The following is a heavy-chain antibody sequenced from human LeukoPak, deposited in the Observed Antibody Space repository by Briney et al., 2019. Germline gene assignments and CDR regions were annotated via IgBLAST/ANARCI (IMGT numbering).Heavy chain of an antibody. Sequence: PGRSLRLSCAASGFTFSSYTMNSVRQAPGKGLEWVSYISSSSSTIYYADSVKGRFTISRDNAKNSLYLQMNRLRAEDTAVHYCARDLAVVTDYWGQGTLVTVSS. CDR1: GFTFSSYT. J-gene: IGHJ4*02. CDR2: ISSSSSTI. D-gene: IGHD2-21*01. CDR3: ARDLAVVTDY. V-gene: IGHV3-48*01.